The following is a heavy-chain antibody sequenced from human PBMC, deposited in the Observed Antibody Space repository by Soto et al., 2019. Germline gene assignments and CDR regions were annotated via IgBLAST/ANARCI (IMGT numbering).Heavy chain of an antibody. CDR2: IYHTGIT. J-gene: IGHJ4*02. D-gene: IGHD4-17*01. V-gene: IGHV4-4*02. CDR3: ARDRLGYGDFEY. CDR1: GDSISSVNW. Sequence: PSETLSLTCAVSGDSISSVNWWSWVRQSPGQGLEWIGDIYHTGITNYNPSLQSRVTISVDKSKNEFSLNLTSVTAADTAVYYCARDRLGYGDFEYWGQGTLVTVSS.